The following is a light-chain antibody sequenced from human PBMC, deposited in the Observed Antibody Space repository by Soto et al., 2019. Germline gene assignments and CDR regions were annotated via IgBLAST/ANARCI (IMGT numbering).Light chain of an antibody. J-gene: IGKJ1*01. V-gene: IGKV3-11*01. CDR1: QSVGSY. Sequence: EIVLPQSTDPLSLSPGERSTLSCRASQSVGSYLAWYQQKSGQAPSLLIYGASNRATGIPARFSGSGSGTDFTLTISSLEPEDFAVYYCQQRSNSWTFGQGTKVDIK. CDR2: GAS. CDR3: QQRSNSWT.